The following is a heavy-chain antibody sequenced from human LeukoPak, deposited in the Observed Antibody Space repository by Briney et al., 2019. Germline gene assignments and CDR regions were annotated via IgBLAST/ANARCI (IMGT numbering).Heavy chain of an antibody. V-gene: IGHV3-48*03. J-gene: IGHJ4*02. CDR1: GFTFSSYE. CDR2: ISSSGSTI. D-gene: IGHD5-18*01. Sequence: GGSLRLSCAASGFTFSSYEMNWVRQAPGKGLEWVSYISSSGSTIYYADSVKGRFTISRDNSKNTLYLQMNSLRAEDTAVYYCARGVRWIHLWLDYWGQGTLVTVSS. CDR3: ARGVRWIHLWLDY.